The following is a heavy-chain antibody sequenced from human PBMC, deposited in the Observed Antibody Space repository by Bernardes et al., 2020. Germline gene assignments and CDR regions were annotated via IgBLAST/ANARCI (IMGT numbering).Heavy chain of an antibody. J-gene: IGHJ5*02. D-gene: IGHD3-10*01. CDR3: ARCGSGRYRFVNWFDH. CDR2: LSAYNGNT. Sequence: PGQGLEWMGWLSAYNGNTNYAKKLQGRVTMTTDTSTSTAYMELRSLRSYDTAVYYCARCGSGRYRFVNWFDHLGQGTLVTVSS. V-gene: IGHV1-18*01.